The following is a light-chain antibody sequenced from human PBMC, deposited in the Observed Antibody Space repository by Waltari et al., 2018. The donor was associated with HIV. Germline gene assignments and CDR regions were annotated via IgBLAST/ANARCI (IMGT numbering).Light chain of an antibody. J-gene: IGLJ2*01. V-gene: IGLV2-14*03. CDR1: SSAVGAYQF. CDR2: EVS. CDR3: SSYANRDTVV. Sequence: QSALYQPASVSGSFRQSITIPSTGTSSAVGAYQFVPWYQQQPGNAPKLLISEVSNRPSGVSSRFSGSKSGNAASLTIFWLQAEDEADYYCSSYANRDTVVFGGGTKLTVV.